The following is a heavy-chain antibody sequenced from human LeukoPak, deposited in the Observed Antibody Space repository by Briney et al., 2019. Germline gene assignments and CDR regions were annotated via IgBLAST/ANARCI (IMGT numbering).Heavy chain of an antibody. CDR3: ARSSCSSTSCYSDFDY. J-gene: IGHJ4*02. CDR2: IYYSGST. V-gene: IGHV4-59*01. D-gene: IGHD2-2*01. Sequence: SETLPLTCTVSGGSISSYYWSWIRQPPGKGLEWIGYIYYSGSTNYNPSLKSRVTISVDTSKNQFSLKLSSVTAADTAVYYCARSSCSSTSCYSDFDYWGQGTLVTVSS. CDR1: GGSISSYY.